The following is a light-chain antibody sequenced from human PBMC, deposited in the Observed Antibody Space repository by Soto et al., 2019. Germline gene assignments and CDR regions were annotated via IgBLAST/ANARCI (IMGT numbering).Light chain of an antibody. J-gene: IGKJ1*01. CDR1: QSISSW. V-gene: IGKV1-5*01. CDR2: DAS. CDR3: QQYHSYWT. Sequence: IHMTQSPSTLSASLGYIVTMTCRASQSISSWLAWYQQKPGKAPKLLIYDASSLESGVPQRFSGSGSGTEFTLTISRLQTDDFSTYYCQQYHSYWTFGQGTKVDIK.